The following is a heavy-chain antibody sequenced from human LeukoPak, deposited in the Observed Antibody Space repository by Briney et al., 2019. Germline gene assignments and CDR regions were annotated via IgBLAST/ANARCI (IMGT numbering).Heavy chain of an antibody. D-gene: IGHD2-2*01. Sequence: GGSLRLSCTPSGFTFSHFGMHWVRQAPGKGLEWLAFIQFGGTNKYYADSVQGRFVISRDNSKNTLFLQMNSLRSDDTAVYFCAKGSIPAAITYYMDVWGKGTTVTVSS. V-gene: IGHV3-30*02. CDR3: AKGSIPAAITYYMDV. J-gene: IGHJ6*03. CDR1: GFTFSHFG. CDR2: IQFGGTNK.